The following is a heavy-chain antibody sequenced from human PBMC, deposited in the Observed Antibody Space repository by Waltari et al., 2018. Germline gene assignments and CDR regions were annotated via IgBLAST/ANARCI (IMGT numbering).Heavy chain of an antibody. CDR3: ARVDLQNYYMDV. D-gene: IGHD2-2*03. CDR2: VYHSGRT. Sequence: QLQLQESGPGLVKPSETLSLSCTVSGYSISTGYHWGWIRQPPGKGLEWIGNVYHSGRTSYSPSLKSRVTILVDTSKNQFSLRLSSVTATDTAIYYCARVDLQNYYMDVWGKGTTVTVSS. CDR1: GYSISTGYH. J-gene: IGHJ6*03. V-gene: IGHV4-38-2*02.